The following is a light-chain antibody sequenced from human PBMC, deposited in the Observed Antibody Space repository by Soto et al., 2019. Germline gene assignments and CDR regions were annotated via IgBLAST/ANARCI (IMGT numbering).Light chain of an antibody. CDR3: QQYKTYSWT. CDR1: QSIYNW. CDR2: GAS. J-gene: IGKJ1*01. V-gene: IGKV1-5*03. Sequence: DIQMTQSPSTLAASAGDSVTLXXRASQSIYNWLAWYQQKPGKGPTXVIYGASRLERGVPSRFSGSGAGTEFALTISSLQPADFATYYCQQYKTYSWTFGQGTKVDI.